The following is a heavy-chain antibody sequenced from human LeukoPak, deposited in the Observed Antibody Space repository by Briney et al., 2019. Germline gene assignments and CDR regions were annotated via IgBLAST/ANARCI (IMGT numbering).Heavy chain of an antibody. CDR2: IYYSGST. CDR3: ARVGYYDSSGYYYSTLDY. V-gene: IGHV4-39*07. D-gene: IGHD3-22*01. J-gene: IGHJ4*02. Sequence: SETLSLTCTVSGGSISSSSYYWGWIRQPPGKGLEWIGSIYYSGSTYYNPSLKSRVTISVDTSKNQFSLKLSSVTAADTAEYYCARVGYYDSSGYYYSTLDYWGQGTLVTVSS. CDR1: GGSISSSSYY.